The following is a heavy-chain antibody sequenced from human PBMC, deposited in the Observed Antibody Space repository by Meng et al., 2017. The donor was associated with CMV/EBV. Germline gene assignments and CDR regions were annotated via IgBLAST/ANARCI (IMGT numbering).Heavy chain of an antibody. V-gene: IGHV3-66*01. CDR2: IYSGGST. CDR3: ARGVEGFDY. Sequence: GESLKISCAASGFTVSSNYMSWVRQAPGKGLEWVSVIYSGGSTYYADSVKGRFTISRDNAKNSLYLQMNSLRAEDTAVYYCARGVEGFDYWGQGTLVTVSS. J-gene: IGHJ4*02. CDR1: GFTVSSNY.